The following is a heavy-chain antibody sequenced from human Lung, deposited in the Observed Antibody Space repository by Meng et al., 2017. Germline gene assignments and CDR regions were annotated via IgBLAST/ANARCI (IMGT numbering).Heavy chain of an antibody. V-gene: IGHV1-18*01. D-gene: IGHD3-10*01. CDR3: ARGTPGRSYCDY. CDR1: DYTFIGYG. CDR2: LGAHPGDT. Sequence: HVQLLQSGAEGTQPGASWKVSCKASDYTFIGYGVRWERQAPGQGLEWMAWLGAHPGDTSFAPKFLGRVTVTADTATATAYMELRSLRSDDTAVYYCARGTPGRSYCDYWGLGTLVTVSS. J-gene: IGHJ4*02.